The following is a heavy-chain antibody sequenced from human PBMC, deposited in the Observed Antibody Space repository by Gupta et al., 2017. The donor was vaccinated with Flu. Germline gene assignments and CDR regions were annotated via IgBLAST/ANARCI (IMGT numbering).Heavy chain of an antibody. CDR2: INRDGSVI. D-gene: IGHD4-17*01. CDR1: GFTLSDYC. Sequence: EVQLVESGGGLVQPGGSLRLSCGAAGFTLSDYCMGWVLQAPGKGPELVANINRDGSVINYMDFVRGRFTISRDNAKNAVYFQMNSLRVDDTAVYYCARDVGSGDYDSWGQGTLVTVSS. J-gene: IGHJ5*01. V-gene: IGHV3-7*01. CDR3: ARDVGSGDYDS.